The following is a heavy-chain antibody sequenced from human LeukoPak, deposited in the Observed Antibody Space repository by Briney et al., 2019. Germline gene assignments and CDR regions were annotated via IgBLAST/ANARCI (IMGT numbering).Heavy chain of an antibody. Sequence: SGPTLVKPTQTLTLTCTFSGFSLSTTGVSVGWIHKPPGKALEWLALIYWNDDKRYSPSLKSRLTITKDTSKNQVVLTMTNMDPVDTATYYCAHKILTGEFDYWGQGTLVTVSS. J-gene: IGHJ4*02. CDR1: GFSLSTTGVS. CDR3: AHKILTGEFDY. D-gene: IGHD3-9*01. V-gene: IGHV2-5*01. CDR2: IYWNDDK.